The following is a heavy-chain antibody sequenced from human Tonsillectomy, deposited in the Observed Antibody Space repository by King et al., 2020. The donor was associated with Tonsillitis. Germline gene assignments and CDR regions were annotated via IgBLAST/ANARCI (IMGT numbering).Heavy chain of an antibody. D-gene: IGHD2-8*02. V-gene: IGHV1-18*01. CDR2: ISVYTGNT. J-gene: IGHJ4*02. CDR3: ARGLYCTGAICRGSHDH. CDR1: GYTFSSYG. Sequence: QLVQSGVEVKKPGASVKVSCKASGYTFSSYGISWVRQAPGQGLEWMGWISVYTGNTNYAPNLQGRVTMTTDTSTNTAYMELRSLTSDDTAVYYCARGLYCTGAICRGSHDHGGQGNLVTVSS.